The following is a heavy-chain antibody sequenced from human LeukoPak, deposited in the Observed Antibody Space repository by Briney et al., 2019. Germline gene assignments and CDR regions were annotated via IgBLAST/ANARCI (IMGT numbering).Heavy chain of an antibody. V-gene: IGHV4-61*02. J-gene: IGHJ5*02. D-gene: IGHD1-26*01. Sequence: SETLSLTCTVSGGSISSGSHYWSWIRQPAGKGLEWIGRIYSSGNTNYNPSLKSRVTISLDTSKNQFSLNLTSVTAADTAVYYCAGEVGGSWFDPWGLGTLVTVSS. CDR2: IYSSGNT. CDR1: GGSISSGSHY. CDR3: AGEVGGSWFDP.